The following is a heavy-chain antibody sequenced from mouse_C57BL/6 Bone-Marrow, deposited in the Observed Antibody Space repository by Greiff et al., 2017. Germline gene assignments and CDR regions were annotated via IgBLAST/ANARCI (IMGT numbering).Heavy chain of an antibody. CDR2: IDPANGNT. D-gene: IGHD1-1*01. CDR3: ALSYYGSSSAGY. CDR1: GFNIKNTY. V-gene: IGHV14-3*01. J-gene: IGHJ2*01. Sequence: EVQLVESVAELVRPGASVKLSCTASGFNIKNTYMHWVKQRPEQGLEWIGRIDPANGNTKYAPKFQGKATITADTSSNTAYLQLSSLTSEDTAIXYCALSYYGSSSAGYWGQGTTLTVSS.